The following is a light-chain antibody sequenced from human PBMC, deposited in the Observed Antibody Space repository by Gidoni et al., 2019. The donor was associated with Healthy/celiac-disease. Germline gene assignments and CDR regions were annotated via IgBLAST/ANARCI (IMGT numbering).Light chain of an antibody. J-gene: IGKJ2*01. CDR3: QQYGSSPYT. Sequence: EIVLTQSPGTLSLSPGERATLSCRASQSVSSSYLAWYQQKPGQAPRLLIYGASSRATGIPDRFSCSWSGTDFTLTISRLVPEDFAVYYCQQYGSSPYTFGQGTKLEIK. CDR2: GAS. V-gene: IGKV3-20*01. CDR1: QSVSSSY.